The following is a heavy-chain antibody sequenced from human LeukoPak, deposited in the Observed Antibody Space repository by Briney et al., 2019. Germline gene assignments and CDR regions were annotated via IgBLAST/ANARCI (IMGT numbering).Heavy chain of an antibody. J-gene: IGHJ4*02. Sequence: SETLSLTCTVSGGSISSSSYYWGWIRQPPGKGLEWIGSIYHSGSTYYNPSLKSRVTISVDTSKNQFSLKLSSVTAADTAVYYCARVRAVAGPFDYWGQGTLVTVSS. V-gene: IGHV4-39*07. CDR3: ARVRAVAGPFDY. CDR2: IYHSGST. CDR1: GGSISSSSYY. D-gene: IGHD6-19*01.